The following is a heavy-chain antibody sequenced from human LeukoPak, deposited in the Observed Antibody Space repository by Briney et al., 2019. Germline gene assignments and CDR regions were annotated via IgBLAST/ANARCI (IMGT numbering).Heavy chain of an antibody. CDR1: GGSISSSSYY. D-gene: IGHD3-22*01. CDR3: ARDISRATYYDSSGYYPFDY. Sequence: PSETLSLTCTVSGGSISSSSYYWGWIRQPPGKGLEWIGSIYYSGSTYYNPSLKSRVTISVDTSKNQFSLKLSSVTAADTAVYYCARDISRATYYDSSGYYPFDYWGQGTLVTVSS. V-gene: IGHV4-39*07. J-gene: IGHJ4*02. CDR2: IYYSGST.